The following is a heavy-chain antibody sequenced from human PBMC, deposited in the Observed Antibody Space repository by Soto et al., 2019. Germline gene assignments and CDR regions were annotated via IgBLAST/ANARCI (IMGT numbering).Heavy chain of an antibody. Sequence: SQTLSLTCTVSGGSISSSSYYWGWIRQPPGKGLEWIGSIYYSGSAYYNPSLKSRVTISVDTSKNQFSLKLSSVTAADTAVYYCARHSGSFSMALDYWGQGTLVTVSS. CDR3: ARHSGSFSMALDY. CDR1: GGSISSSSYY. V-gene: IGHV4-39*01. J-gene: IGHJ4*02. D-gene: IGHD1-26*01. CDR2: IYYSGSA.